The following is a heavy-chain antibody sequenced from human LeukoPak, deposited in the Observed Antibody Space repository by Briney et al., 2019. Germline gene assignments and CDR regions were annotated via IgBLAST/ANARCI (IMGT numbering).Heavy chain of an antibody. CDR2: LLYSGST. CDR3: ARGAYSNYLSVGY. Sequence: SETLSLTCNVSGASINSYRWNWIRQPPGKGLEWIGYLLYSGSTNYNPSLKSRVTMSIDTSKNQFSLKLRSVTAADTAVYYCARGAYSNYLSVGYWGQGILVTVSS. D-gene: IGHD4-11*01. CDR1: GASINSYR. V-gene: IGHV4-59*01. J-gene: IGHJ4*02.